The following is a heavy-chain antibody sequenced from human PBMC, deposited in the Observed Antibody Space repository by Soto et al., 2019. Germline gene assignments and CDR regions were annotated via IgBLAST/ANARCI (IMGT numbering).Heavy chain of an antibody. J-gene: IGHJ4*02. V-gene: IGHV3-23*01. CDR1: GFAFSSSA. D-gene: IGHD3-10*01. Sequence: GSLRLSCAASGFAFSSSAMTWVRQAPGKGLEWVSSISASGGATFYTDSVKGRFTVSRHNSKNTLYLQMNSLRAEDTALYYCAKELSYNSGRPFDYWGQGTLVTVSS. CDR2: ISASGGAT. CDR3: AKELSYNSGRPFDY.